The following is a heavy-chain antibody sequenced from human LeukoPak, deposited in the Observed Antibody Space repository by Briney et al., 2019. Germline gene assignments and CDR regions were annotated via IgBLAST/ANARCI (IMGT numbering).Heavy chain of an antibody. CDR2: ISYSGST. D-gene: IGHD6-13*01. Sequence: SETLSLTCTVSSDSINSSRFYGGWLRQPPGRGLEWIATISYSGSTYYNPSLRSRVTMSIDTSKNQFSLKLSSVTAADTAVYYCASLLSGFISSWCPDYYYGVDVWGQGTTVSVSS. V-gene: IGHV4-39*01. J-gene: IGHJ6*02. CDR3: ASLLSGFISSWCPDYYYGVDV. CDR1: SDSINSSRFY.